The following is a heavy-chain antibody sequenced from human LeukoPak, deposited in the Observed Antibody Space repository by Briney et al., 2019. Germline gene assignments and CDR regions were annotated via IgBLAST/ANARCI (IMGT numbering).Heavy chain of an antibody. Sequence: SETLSLTCTVSGGSISSYYRSWIRQPAGKGLEWIWRIYTSGSTHYNPSLKSRVTMSVDTSKNQFSLKLSSVTAADTAVYYCARDVGVYQLLYNWFDPWGQGTLVTVSS. CDR2: IYTSGST. D-gene: IGHD2-2*01. CDR3: ARDVGVYQLLYNWFDP. V-gene: IGHV4-4*07. CDR1: GGSISSYY. J-gene: IGHJ5*02.